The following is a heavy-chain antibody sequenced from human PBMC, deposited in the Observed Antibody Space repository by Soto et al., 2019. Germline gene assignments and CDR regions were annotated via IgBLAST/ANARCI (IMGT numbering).Heavy chain of an antibody. V-gene: IGHV1-69*06. CDR3: ARDPSNDYGGDTFDY. CDR2: VIPDYDRR. D-gene: IGHD4-17*01. CDR1: GGSFNSYA. J-gene: IGHJ4*02. Sequence: QVQLVQSGAEVTQPGSSVKVSCMASGGSFNSYAINWVRQAPGPGLEWVGGVIPDYDRRNYAQKFQGRATITADKSTSTVYMELSRLGSEDTAVYFCARDPSNDYGGDTFDYWGQGTLVTVSS.